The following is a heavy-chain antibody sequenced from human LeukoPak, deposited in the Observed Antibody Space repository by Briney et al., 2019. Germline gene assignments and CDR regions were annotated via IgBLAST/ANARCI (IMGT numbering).Heavy chain of an antibody. Sequence: GASVKVSCKTSGYTFTGYFIHWVRQAPGQGLEWVGWINPNSGATNYAQKFQGRVTLTSDSSISTAYMYLSSLRSADSAVYYCARLNSIFAAVVIPPPFWGQRTLVTVSS. CDR2: INPNSGAT. CDR3: ARLNSIFAAVVIPPPF. V-gene: IGHV1-2*02. D-gene: IGHD2-21*01. CDR1: GYTFTGYF. J-gene: IGHJ4*02.